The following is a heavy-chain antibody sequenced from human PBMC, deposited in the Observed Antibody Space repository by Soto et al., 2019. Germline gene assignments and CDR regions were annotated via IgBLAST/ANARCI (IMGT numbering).Heavy chain of an antibody. CDR2: ISWNSGSI. CDR3: AKDIGGSYGRYYYYYYGMDV. CDR1: GFTFDDYA. V-gene: IGHV3-9*01. J-gene: IGHJ6*02. D-gene: IGHD1-26*01. Sequence: EVQLVESGGGLVQPGRSLRLSCAASGFTFDDYAMHWVRQAPGKGLEWVSGISWNSGSIGYADSVKGRFTISRDNAKNSLYLPMNSLRAEDTALYYCAKDIGGSYGRYYYYYYGMDVWGQGTTVTVSS.